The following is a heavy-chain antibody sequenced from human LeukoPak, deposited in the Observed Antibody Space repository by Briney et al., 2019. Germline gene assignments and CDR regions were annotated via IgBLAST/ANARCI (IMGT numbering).Heavy chain of an antibody. D-gene: IGHD3-22*01. V-gene: IGHV1-46*01. CDR2: INPSGGST. CDR1: GYTFTSYY. CDR3: ARLSYYYDSSGYYHGESYWYFDL. J-gene: IGHJ2*01. Sequence: ASVKVSCKASGYTFTSYYMHWVRQAPGQGLEWMGIINPSGGSTSYAQKFQGRVTMTRDTSTSTVYMELSSLRSEDTAVYYCARLSYYYDSSGYYHGESYWYFDLWGRGTLVTVSS.